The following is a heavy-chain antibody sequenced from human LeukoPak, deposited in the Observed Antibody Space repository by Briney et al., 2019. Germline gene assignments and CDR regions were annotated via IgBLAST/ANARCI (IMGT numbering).Heavy chain of an antibody. CDR2: ISSSSSYI. V-gene: IGHV3-21*01. CDR1: GFTFGSYS. Sequence: GGSLRLSCAASGFTFGSYSMNWVRQAPGKGLEWVSSISSSSSYIYYADSVKGRFTISRDNAKNSLYLQMNSLRAEDTAVYHCARGGTMIVVDPGAFDIWGQGTMVTVSS. D-gene: IGHD3-22*01. J-gene: IGHJ3*02. CDR3: ARGGTMIVVDPGAFDI.